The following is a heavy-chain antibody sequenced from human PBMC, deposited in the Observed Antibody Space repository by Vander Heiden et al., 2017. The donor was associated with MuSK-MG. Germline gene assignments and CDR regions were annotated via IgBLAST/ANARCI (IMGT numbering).Heavy chain of an antibody. D-gene: IGHD6-6*01. CDR1: GFSFDTRGVG. V-gene: IGHV2-5*02. CDR3: AHRSIATAGGFGF. CDR2: IFWDDDK. Sequence: QITLKESGPTLVKPTQTLTLTCTFSGFSFDTRGVGVGWIRQPPGKALEWLALIFWDDDKPYSPSLRSRLTITKDTSKNLVVLTMTKMGPEDTATYYCAHRSIATAGGFGFWGQGIPVTVSS. J-gene: IGHJ4*02.